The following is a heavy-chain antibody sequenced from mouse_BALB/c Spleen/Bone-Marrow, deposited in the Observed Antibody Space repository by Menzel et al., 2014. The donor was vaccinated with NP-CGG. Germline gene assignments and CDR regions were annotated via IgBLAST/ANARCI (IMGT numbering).Heavy chain of an antibody. CDR3: ARLDGNYRYAMDY. D-gene: IGHD2-1*01. Sequence: VQVVESRPELVKPGASVKMSCKASGYTFTDYVITWVKQRTGQGLEWIGEIYPGSGSTYYNEKFKGKATLTADKSSNTAYMQLGSLTSEDSAVYFCARLDGNYRYAMDYWGQGTSVTVSS. V-gene: IGHV1-77*01. CDR1: GYTFTDYV. CDR2: IYPGSGST. J-gene: IGHJ4*01.